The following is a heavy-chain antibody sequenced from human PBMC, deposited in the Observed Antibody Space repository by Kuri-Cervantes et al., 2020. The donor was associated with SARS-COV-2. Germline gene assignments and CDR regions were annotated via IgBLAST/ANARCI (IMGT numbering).Heavy chain of an antibody. J-gene: IGHJ6*02. CDR1: GFTFSSYG. D-gene: IGHD2-21*01. Sequence: GESLRLSCAASGFTFSSYGMHWVRQAPGKGLEWVAVISYDGSNKYYADSVKGRFTISRDNSKNTLYLQMNSLRAEDTAVYYCAKLASHSGFYYYYGMDVWGQGTTVTVSS. CDR3: AKLASHSGFYYYYGMDV. V-gene: IGHV3-30*18. CDR2: ISYDGSNK.